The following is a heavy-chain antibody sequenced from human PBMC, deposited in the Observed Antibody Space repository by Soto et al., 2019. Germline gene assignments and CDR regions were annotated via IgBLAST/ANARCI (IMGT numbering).Heavy chain of an antibody. CDR3: AREYYYGSGSYYNWFDP. Sequence: SLKVSCKASGGTFSSYAISWVRQAPGQGLEWMGGIIPIFGTANYAQKFQGRVTITADKSTSTAYMELSSLRSEDTAVYYCAREYYYGSGSYYNWFDPWGQGTLVTVSS. V-gene: IGHV1-69*06. J-gene: IGHJ5*02. D-gene: IGHD3-10*01. CDR1: GGTFSSYA. CDR2: IIPIFGTA.